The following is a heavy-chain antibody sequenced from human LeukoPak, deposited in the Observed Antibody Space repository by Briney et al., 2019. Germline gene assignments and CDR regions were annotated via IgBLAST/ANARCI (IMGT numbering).Heavy chain of an antibody. Sequence: GGSLRLSCAASGFTFSSYSMNWVRQAPGKGLEWVSSISSSSSYIYYADSVKGRFTISRDNAKNSLYLQMNSLRAEDTAVYYCAKDRPYYYYYMDVWGKGTTVTISS. V-gene: IGHV3-21*04. CDR3: AKDRPYYYYYMDV. CDR2: ISSSSSYI. J-gene: IGHJ6*03. CDR1: GFTFSSYS.